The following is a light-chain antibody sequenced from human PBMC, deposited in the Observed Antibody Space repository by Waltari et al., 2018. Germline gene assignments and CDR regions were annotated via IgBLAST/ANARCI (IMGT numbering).Light chain of an antibody. V-gene: IGLV2-14*01. CDR1: SSDVGGYNY. Sequence: QSALTQPASVSGSPGQSITISCTVTSSDVGGYNYVSWYQQHPGKAPKLMIYEVSNRPSGVSNRCSGSKSGNTASLTISGLQAEDEADYYCSSYTSSSTYYVFGTGTKVTVL. J-gene: IGLJ1*01. CDR3: SSYTSSSTYYV. CDR2: EVS.